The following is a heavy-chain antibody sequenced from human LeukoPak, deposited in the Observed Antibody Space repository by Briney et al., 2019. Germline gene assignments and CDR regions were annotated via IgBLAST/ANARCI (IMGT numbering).Heavy chain of an antibody. V-gene: IGHV3-9*01. CDR2: ISWNSDSI. CDR1: GFTFDDYA. CDR3: AKDTNMGMDV. J-gene: IGHJ6*02. Sequence: PGGSLRLSCAASGFTFDDYAMHWVRQAPGKGLEWVSGISWNSDSIGYADSVKGRFTISRDNAKNSLYLQMNSLRAEDTALYYCAKDTNMGMDVWGQGTTVTVSS.